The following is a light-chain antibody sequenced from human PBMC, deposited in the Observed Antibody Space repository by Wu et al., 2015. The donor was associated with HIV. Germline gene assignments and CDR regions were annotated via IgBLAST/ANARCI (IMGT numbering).Light chain of an antibody. CDR3: QHYGITPAWT. CDR2: SAS. J-gene: IGKJ1*01. CDR1: QSVLRRF. Sequence: EIVLTQSPGTLSLSPGERATLSCRASQSVLRRFLAWYQQKPGQAPRLLIYSASNRATGIPDRFSGSGSGTDFTLTISRLEPEDFAVYYCQHYGITPAWTLGQGTKVETK. V-gene: IGKV3-20*01.